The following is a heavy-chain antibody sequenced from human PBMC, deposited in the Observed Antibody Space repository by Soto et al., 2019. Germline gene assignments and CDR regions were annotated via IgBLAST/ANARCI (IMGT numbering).Heavy chain of an antibody. J-gene: IGHJ3*02. CDR3: ARGRDPSAFDI. V-gene: IGHV1-69*05. D-gene: IGHD2-21*02. CDR2: IIPFYGNT. Sequence: SVKVSCKASGGTFSSYAISWVRQAPGQGLEWMGWIIPFYGNTNYAQKFQDRVTITRDRSMSTAYMELSSLRSEDTAMYYCARGRDPSAFDIWGQGTMVTVSS. CDR1: GGTFSSYA.